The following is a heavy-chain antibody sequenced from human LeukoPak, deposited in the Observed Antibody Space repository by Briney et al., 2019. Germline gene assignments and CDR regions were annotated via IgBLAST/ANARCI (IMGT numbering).Heavy chain of an antibody. CDR2: ISAYNGNT. J-gene: IGHJ4*02. CDR1: GYTFTSYG. CDR3: ATFTDYYDSSGYFYY. V-gene: IGHV1-18*01. D-gene: IGHD3-22*01. Sequence: ASVKVSCKASGYTFTSYGISWVRQAPGQGLEWMGWISAYNGNTNYAQKLQGRVTMTTDTSTSTAYMELRSLRSDDTAVYYCATFTDYYDSSGYFYYWGQGTLATVSS.